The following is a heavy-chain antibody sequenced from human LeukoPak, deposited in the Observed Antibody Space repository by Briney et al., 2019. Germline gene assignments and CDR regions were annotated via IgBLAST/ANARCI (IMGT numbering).Heavy chain of an antibody. CDR2: IKSKTDGGTT. D-gene: IGHD1-26*01. Sequence: PGGSLRLSCAASGFTFSNAWMSWVRQAPGKGLEWVGRIKSKTDGGTTDYAAPVKGRFTISRDDSKNTLYLQMNSLKTEDTAVYYCTSGSYFGGGYYFDYWGQGTLVTVSS. V-gene: IGHV3-15*01. J-gene: IGHJ4*02. CDR1: GFTFSNAW. CDR3: TSGSYFGGGYYFDY.